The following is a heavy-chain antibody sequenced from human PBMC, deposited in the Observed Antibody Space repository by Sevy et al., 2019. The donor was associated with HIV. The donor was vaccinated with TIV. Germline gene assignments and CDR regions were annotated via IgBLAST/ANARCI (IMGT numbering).Heavy chain of an antibody. J-gene: IGHJ6*02. D-gene: IGHD2-2*01. CDR2: ITTYNGKT. Sequence: ASVKVSCKASGYTFTNYGITWVRQAPGQGLEWMGWITTYNGKTNYVEKVQGRVTMTTDTSTSTAYMELRSLRSDDTAVYYCARVHGLVPAAIYPNYGMDVWGQGTTVTVSS. CDR3: ARVHGLVPAAIYPNYGMDV. V-gene: IGHV1-18*01. CDR1: GYTFTNYG.